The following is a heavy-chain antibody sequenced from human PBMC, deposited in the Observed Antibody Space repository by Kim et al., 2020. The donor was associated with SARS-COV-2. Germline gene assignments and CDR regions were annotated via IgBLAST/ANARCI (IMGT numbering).Heavy chain of an antibody. D-gene: IGHD3-10*01. CDR2: IYYSGST. Sequence: SETLSLTCTVSGGSISSGGYYWSWIRQHPGKGLEWIGYIYYSGSTYYNPSLKSRVTISVDTSKNQFSLKLSSVTAADTAVYYCARGGSGSYPLGYWGQGTLVTGSS. J-gene: IGHJ4*02. CDR3: ARGGSGSYPLGY. CDR1: GGSISSGGYY. V-gene: IGHV4-31*03.